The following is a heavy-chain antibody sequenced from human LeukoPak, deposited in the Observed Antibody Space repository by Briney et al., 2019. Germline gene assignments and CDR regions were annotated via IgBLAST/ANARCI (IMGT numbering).Heavy chain of an antibody. D-gene: IGHD6-13*01. J-gene: IGHJ4*02. CDR2: IYPGDYDT. CDR1: GYSFTSYS. V-gene: IGHV5-51*01. CDR3: ARSGYSSSWYLDC. Sequence: RGSLHLPGMGIGYSFTSYSIGGARPMPGKGLEWMGKIYPGDYDTRYSLSFQVQVTISADKSISTAYLQWSSLKASDTAMYYCARSGYSSSWYLDCWGQGTLVTVSS.